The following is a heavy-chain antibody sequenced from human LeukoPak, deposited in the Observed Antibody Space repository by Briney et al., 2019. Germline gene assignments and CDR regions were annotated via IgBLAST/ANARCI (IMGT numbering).Heavy chain of an antibody. CDR1: GFTFSSYG. Sequence: GGSLRLSCAASGFTFSSYGMHRVRQAPGKGLEWVAVISYDGSNKYYADSVKGRFTISRDNSKNTLYLQMNSLRAEDTAVYYCAKVSLVGTDYWGQGTLVTVSS. D-gene: IGHD6-19*01. CDR3: AKVSLVGTDY. J-gene: IGHJ4*02. V-gene: IGHV3-30*18. CDR2: ISYDGSNK.